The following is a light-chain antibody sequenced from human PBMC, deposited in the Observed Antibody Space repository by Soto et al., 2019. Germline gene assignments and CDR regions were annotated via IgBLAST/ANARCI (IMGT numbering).Light chain of an antibody. V-gene: IGKV3-15*01. CDR3: QQYRSWPRT. J-gene: IGKJ1*01. CDR1: QNIGSN. Sequence: EIVMTQSPATLSVSPGERVTLSCRASQNIGSNLAWYQQKFGQAPRLLIYGASTRATDMPGTFSGRGSGTEFTLTITSLRPEDFGVYYCQQYRSWPRTFGQGTKVDI. CDR2: GAS.